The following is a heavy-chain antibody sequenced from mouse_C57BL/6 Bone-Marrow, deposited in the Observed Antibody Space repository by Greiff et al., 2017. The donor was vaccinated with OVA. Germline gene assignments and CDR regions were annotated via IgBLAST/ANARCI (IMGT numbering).Heavy chain of an antibody. D-gene: IGHD1-1*01. V-gene: IGHV5-12*01. CDR3: ARGGTTVVAQLPMDY. J-gene: IGHJ4*01. CDR2: ISNGGGST. Sequence: EVQLVESGGGLVQPGGSLKLSCAASGFTFSDYYMYWVRQTPEKRLEWVAYISNGGGSTYYPDTVKGRFTISRDNAKNTLYLQMSRLKSEDTAMYYCARGGTTVVAQLPMDYWGQGTSVTVSS. CDR1: GFTFSDYY.